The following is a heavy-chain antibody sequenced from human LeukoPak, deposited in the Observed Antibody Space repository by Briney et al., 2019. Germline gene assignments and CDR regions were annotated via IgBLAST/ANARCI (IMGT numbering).Heavy chain of an antibody. Sequence: GGSLRLSCAASGFTFSSYGMHWVRQAPGKGLEWVAVIWYDGSNKYYADSVKGRFTISRDNSKNTLYLQMNSLRAEDTAVYYCATSGSSYRFGYWGQGTLVTVSS. CDR1: GFTFSSYG. V-gene: IGHV3-33*01. J-gene: IGHJ4*02. CDR2: IWYDGSNK. CDR3: ATSGSSYRFGY. D-gene: IGHD1-26*01.